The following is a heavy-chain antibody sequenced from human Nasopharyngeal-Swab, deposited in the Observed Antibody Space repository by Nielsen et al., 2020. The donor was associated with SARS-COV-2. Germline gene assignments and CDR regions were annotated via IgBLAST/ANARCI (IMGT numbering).Heavy chain of an antibody. CDR2: ISGSGGST. Sequence: GGSLRLSCAASGFTFSSYAMSWVRQAPGKGLEWVSAISGSGGSTYYADSVKGRFTISRDNSKNTLYLQMNSLRAEDTAVYYCAKASGYIGELLYYYYYMDVWVKGTTVTVSS. V-gene: IGHV3-23*01. J-gene: IGHJ6*03. CDR1: GFTFSSYA. CDR3: AKASGYIGELLYYYYYMDV. D-gene: IGHD3-10*01.